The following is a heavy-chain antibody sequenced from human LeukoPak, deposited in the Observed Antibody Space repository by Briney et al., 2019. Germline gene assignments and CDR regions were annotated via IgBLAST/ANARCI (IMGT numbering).Heavy chain of an antibody. Sequence: ASVKVSCKASGYTFTSYYMHWVRQAPGQGLEWMGIINPSGGSTTYAQKFQGRVTMTSDMSTGTVYMELSSLRSEDTALYYCARDQSDAFDIWGQGTMVTVSS. V-gene: IGHV1-46*01. CDR3: ARDQSDAFDI. J-gene: IGHJ3*02. CDR2: INPSGGST. CDR1: GYTFTSYY.